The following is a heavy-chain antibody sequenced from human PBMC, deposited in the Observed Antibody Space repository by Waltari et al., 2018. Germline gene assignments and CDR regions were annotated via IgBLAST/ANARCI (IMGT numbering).Heavy chain of an antibody. J-gene: IGHJ3*02. Sequence: VQLQESGPGLVKPSETLSLSCDVSGDSITSPFWSWIQQAPGKGLEWIGYMYFSGTHNYNPSLKSRVTISIDTSKNHFSLNLRSVTAADTAIYYCARLPRGSVIIGAFDIWGQGTQVTVSS. V-gene: IGHV4-59*11. CDR1: GDSITSPF. CDR2: MYFSGTH. D-gene: IGHD3-22*01. CDR3: ARLPRGSVIIGAFDI.